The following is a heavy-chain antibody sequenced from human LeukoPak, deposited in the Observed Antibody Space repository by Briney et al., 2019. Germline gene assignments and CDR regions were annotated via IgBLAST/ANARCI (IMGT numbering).Heavy chain of an antibody. J-gene: IGHJ6*03. D-gene: IGHD1-26*01. CDR2: IYNNGRT. CDR1: GASISSGLYY. Sequence: PSETLSLTCTVSGASISSGLYYWNWIRQPAGKGLEWIGRIYNNGRTNYNPSLKSRVTISVDTSKNQFSLRLSSVTAADTAVYYCARLNGGSYYYMDVWGKGTTVTISS. CDR3: ARLNGGSYYYMDV. V-gene: IGHV4-61*02.